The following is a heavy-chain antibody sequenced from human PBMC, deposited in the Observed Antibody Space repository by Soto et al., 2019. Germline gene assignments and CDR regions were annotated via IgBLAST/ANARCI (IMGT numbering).Heavy chain of an antibody. Sequence: DSQKISSKVPGYSFTSYLLGWLRQMPGKGLEWMGIIYPGDSDTRYSPSFQGQVTISADKSISTAYLQWSSLKASDTAMYYCERHSVPNHYYMDVWGKGTTVT. CDR1: GYSFTSYL. CDR2: IYPGDSDT. CDR3: ERHSVPNHYYMDV. J-gene: IGHJ6*03. D-gene: IGHD4-4*01. V-gene: IGHV5-51*01.